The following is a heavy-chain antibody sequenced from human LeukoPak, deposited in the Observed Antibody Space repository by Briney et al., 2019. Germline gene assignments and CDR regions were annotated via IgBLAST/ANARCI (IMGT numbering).Heavy chain of an antibody. Sequence: SETLSLTCTVSGGSISSGGYYWSWIRQHPGKGLEWIGYIYYSGSIYYNPSLKSRVTISVDTSKNQFSLKLSSVTAADTAVYYCARAERITMIVAFDYWGQGTLVTVSS. J-gene: IGHJ4*02. CDR3: ARAERITMIVAFDY. CDR2: IYYSGSI. D-gene: IGHD3-22*01. CDR1: GGSISSGGYY. V-gene: IGHV4-31*03.